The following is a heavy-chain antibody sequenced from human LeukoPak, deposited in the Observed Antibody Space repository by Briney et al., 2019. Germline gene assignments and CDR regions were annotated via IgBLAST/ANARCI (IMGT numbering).Heavy chain of an antibody. D-gene: IGHD3-22*01. CDR3: ARYSSGYPYYFDY. Sequence: PSETLSLTCTVSGGSISSSSYYWGWIRQPPGKGLERIGSIYYSGSTYYNPSLKSRVTISVDTSKNQFSLRLSSVTAADTAVYYCARYSSGYPYYFDYWGQGTLVTVSS. CDR1: GGSISSSSYY. CDR2: IYYSGST. J-gene: IGHJ4*02. V-gene: IGHV4-39*01.